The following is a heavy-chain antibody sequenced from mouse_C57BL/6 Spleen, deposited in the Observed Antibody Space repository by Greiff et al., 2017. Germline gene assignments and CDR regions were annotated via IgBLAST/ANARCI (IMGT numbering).Heavy chain of an antibody. CDR1: GYTFTGYS. Sequence: QVQLQQSGAELMKPGASVKLSCKATGYTFTGYSIEWVKQRPGHGLEWIGEILPGSGSTKYNEKFKGKATFTADTSSNTAYMQLSSLTAEDAAVYYGAKGDGSSYGYFDVWGTGTTVTVSS. D-gene: IGHD1-1*01. J-gene: IGHJ1*03. CDR3: AKGDGSSYGYFDV. CDR2: ILPGSGST. V-gene: IGHV1-9*01.